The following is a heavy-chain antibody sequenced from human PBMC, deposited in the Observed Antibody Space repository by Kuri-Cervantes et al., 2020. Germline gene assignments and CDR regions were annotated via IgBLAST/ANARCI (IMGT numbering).Heavy chain of an antibody. CDR2: ISYDGSNK. CDR1: GFTFSSYA. Sequence: LSLTCAASGFTFSSYAMHWVRQAPGKGLEWVAVISYDGSNKYYADSVKGRFTISRDNSKNTLYLQMNSLRAEDTAVYYCAGGFPNYYGSGSYYHYWGQGTLVTVSS. V-gene: IGHV3-30*14. D-gene: IGHD3-10*01. J-gene: IGHJ4*02. CDR3: AGGFPNYYGSGSYYHY.